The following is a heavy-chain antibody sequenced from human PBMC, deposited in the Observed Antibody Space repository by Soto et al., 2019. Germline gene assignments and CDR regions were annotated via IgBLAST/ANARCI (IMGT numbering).Heavy chain of an antibody. Sequence: QVQLQESGPGLVKPSQTLSLTCTVSGGSISSGGYYWSWIRQHPGKVLEWIGYIYYSGSTYYNPSLRCRVTIPVDTSKHHFSLKRSSVTAADTAVYYCARCYDSSGYYFFDIWGQGTMVTVSS. CDR3: ARCYDSSGYYFFDI. CDR1: GGSISSGGYY. CDR2: IYYSGST. J-gene: IGHJ3*02. D-gene: IGHD3-22*01. V-gene: IGHV4-31*03.